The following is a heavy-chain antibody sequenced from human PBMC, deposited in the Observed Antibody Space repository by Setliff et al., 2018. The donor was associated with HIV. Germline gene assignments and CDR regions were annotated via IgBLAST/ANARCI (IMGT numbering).Heavy chain of an antibody. CDR1: GGSISSGNYY. CDR2: IYTSGST. CDR3: ASGSGWYGAAQFDP. J-gene: IGHJ5*02. V-gene: IGHV4-61*09. Sequence: PSETLSLTCTVSGGSISSGNYYWSWIRQPAGKGLEWIGYIYTSGSTNYNPSLKSRVTISLDTSKNQFSLKLSSLTAADTAVYYCASGSGWYGAAQFDPWGQGTRVTVPQ. D-gene: IGHD6-19*01.